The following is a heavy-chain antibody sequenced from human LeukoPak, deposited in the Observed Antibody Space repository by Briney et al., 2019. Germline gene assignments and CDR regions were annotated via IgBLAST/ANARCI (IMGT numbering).Heavy chain of an antibody. CDR2: FFPGDSDT. CDR1: DDTFSSSW. V-gene: IGHV5-51*01. Sequence: GESLKISCSDSDDTFSSSWIGWWRHMPGKGREGRGIFFPGDSDTRYSPSFQGQVTISADKSISTAYLQWSSLKASDTAMYYCARSNMITFGGVISPFDYWGQGTLVTVSS. J-gene: IGHJ4*02. CDR3: ARSNMITFGGVISPFDY. D-gene: IGHD3-16*01.